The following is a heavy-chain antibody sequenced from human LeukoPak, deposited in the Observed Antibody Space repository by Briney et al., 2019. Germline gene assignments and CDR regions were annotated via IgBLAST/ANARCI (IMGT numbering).Heavy chain of an antibody. Sequence: RGSLRLSCAASGFTFSSYWMSWVRQAPGKGLEWVANIKQDGSEKYYVDSVKGRFTISRDNAKNSLYLQMNSLRAEDTAVYYCARGRRSITMVRGVTYFDYWGQGTLVTVSS. CDR1: GFTFSSYW. CDR3: ARGRRSITMVRGVTYFDY. V-gene: IGHV3-7*01. D-gene: IGHD3-10*01. CDR2: IKQDGSEK. J-gene: IGHJ4*02.